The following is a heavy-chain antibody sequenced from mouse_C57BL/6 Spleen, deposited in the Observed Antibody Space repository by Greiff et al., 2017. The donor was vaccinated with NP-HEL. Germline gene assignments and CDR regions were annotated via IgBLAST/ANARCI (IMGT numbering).Heavy chain of an antibody. CDR2: INPNNGGT. CDR1: GYTFTDYN. J-gene: IGHJ3*01. V-gene: IGHV1-22*01. Sequence: EVQLQQSGPELVKPGASVKMSCKASGYTFTDYNMHWVQQSHGKSLEWIGYINPNNGGTSYNQKFKGKATLTVNKSSSTAYMELRSLTSEDSAVYYCAPYYGNSLFAYWGQGTLVTVSA. CDR3: APYYGNSLFAY. D-gene: IGHD2-10*01.